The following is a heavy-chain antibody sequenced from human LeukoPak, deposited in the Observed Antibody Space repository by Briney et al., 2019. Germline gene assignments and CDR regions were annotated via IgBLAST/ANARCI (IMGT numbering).Heavy chain of an antibody. J-gene: IGHJ1*01. Sequence: GESLKISCKGSGYSFTSYWIGWVRQMPGKGLEWMGIIYPGDSDTRYSPSFQGQVTISADKSISTAYLQWSSLKASDTAMYYCARRRYDGSGYLSYFQHWGQGTLVTVSS. CDR1: GYSFTSYW. CDR2: IYPGDSDT. D-gene: IGHD3-22*01. CDR3: ARRRYDGSGYLSYFQH. V-gene: IGHV5-51*01.